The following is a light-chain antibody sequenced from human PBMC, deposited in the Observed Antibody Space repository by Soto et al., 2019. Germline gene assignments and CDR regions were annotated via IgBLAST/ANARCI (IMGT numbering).Light chain of an antibody. J-gene: IGKJ4*01. V-gene: IGKV3-11*01. CDR1: QSGNTN. CDR3: QKRDSWPQLT. CDR2: EPS. Sequence: EIVLTQSPATLALSPGERATLACRASQSGNTNLAWYQHRPGQAPSLLPYEPSHRATGIPARFSGSGSGTDFTLAISALEPDDAALYYGQKRDSWPQLTFGGGTKVDIK.